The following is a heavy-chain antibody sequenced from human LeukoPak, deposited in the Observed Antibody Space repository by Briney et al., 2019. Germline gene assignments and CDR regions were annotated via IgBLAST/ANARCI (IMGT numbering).Heavy chain of an antibody. D-gene: IGHD3-22*01. V-gene: IGHV3-9*01. CDR2: ISWNSGNM. J-gene: IGHJ4*02. CDR3: AKGAPYYYDSSGYYSDY. CDR1: GFTFDDYA. Sequence: GGSLRLSCAASGFTFDDYAMHWVRQAPGKGLEWVSGISWNSGNMGYADSVKGRFSISRDNAKNSLYLQMNSLRAEDTALYYCAKGAPYYYDSSGYYSDYWGQGTLVTVSS.